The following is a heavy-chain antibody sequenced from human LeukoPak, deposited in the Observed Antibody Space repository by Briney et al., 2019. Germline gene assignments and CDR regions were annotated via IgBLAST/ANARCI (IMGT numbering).Heavy chain of an antibody. Sequence: ASVKVSCKASGYTFTGYYMHWVRQAPGQGLEWMGRINPNSGGTNYAQKFQGRVTMTRDTSISTAYMELSRLRSDDTAVYYCARDSSGYSSRGEKTDYWGQGTLVTVSS. J-gene: IGHJ4*02. CDR1: GYTFTGYY. CDR3: ARDSSGYSSRGEKTDY. D-gene: IGHD3-22*01. CDR2: INPNSGGT. V-gene: IGHV1-2*06.